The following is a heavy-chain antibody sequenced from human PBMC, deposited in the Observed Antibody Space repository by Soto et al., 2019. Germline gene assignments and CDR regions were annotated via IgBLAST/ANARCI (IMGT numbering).Heavy chain of an antibody. Sequence: SETLSLTCSVSGGSISSNGCYWGWIRQPPGKGLEWIGSIYYSGSTYYNPSLKSRVTISVDTSKNQFSLKLSSVTAADTAVYYCARRGSSSWYGYWGQGTLVTVSS. V-gene: IGHV4-39*01. J-gene: IGHJ4*02. CDR2: IYYSGST. CDR3: ARRGSSSWYGY. D-gene: IGHD6-13*01. CDR1: GGSISSNGCY.